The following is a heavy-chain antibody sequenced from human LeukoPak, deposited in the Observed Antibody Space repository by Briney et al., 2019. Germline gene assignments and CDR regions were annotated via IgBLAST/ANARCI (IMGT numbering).Heavy chain of an antibody. J-gene: IGHJ4*02. CDR1: EFTFSSTW. CDR3: ARDPFNKRGNYYGFDY. V-gene: IGHV3-74*01. Sequence: PGGSLRLSCVASEFTFSSTWMHWVRHVPGKGLVWVSRIDPDGSGTSYADFVKGRFSISRDNAKNTLYLQMNSLRAEDTAMYYCARDPFNKRGNYYGFDYWGQGTPVTVSS. CDR2: IDPDGSGT. D-gene: IGHD3-3*01.